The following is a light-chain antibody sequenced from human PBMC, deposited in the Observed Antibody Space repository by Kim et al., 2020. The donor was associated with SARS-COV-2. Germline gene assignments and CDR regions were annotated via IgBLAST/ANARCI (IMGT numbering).Light chain of an antibody. CDR3: QSADSVRV. J-gene: IGLJ2*01. CDR1: ALPKQY. Sequence: SYELTQPPSVSVSPGQTARITCSGDALPKQYAYWYQQKPGQAPVLVIYKDSERPSGIPERFSGSSSGTTVTLTISGVQAEDEADYYCQSADSVRVFGGGTQLTVL. CDR2: KDS. V-gene: IGLV3-25*03.